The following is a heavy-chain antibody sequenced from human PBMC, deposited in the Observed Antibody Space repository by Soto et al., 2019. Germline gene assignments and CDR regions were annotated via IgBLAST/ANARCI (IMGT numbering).Heavy chain of an antibody. J-gene: IGHJ4*02. CDR2: ISYDGSNK. Sequence: GGSLRLSCAASGFTFSSYGMHWVRQAPGKGLEWVAVISYDGSNKYYADSVKGRFTISRDNSKNTLYLQMNSLRAEDTAVYYCAKEFGSQMVYPPLPCNWGQGTLVTVSS. CDR3: AKEFGSQMVYPPLPCN. CDR1: GFTFSSYG. D-gene: IGHD2-8*01. V-gene: IGHV3-30*18.